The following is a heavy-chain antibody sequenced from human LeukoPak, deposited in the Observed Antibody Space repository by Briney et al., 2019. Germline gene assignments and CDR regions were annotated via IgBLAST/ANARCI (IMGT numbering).Heavy chain of an antibody. CDR1: GGSISSSSYY. CDR3: ARGRGSGYYYYAFDI. V-gene: IGHV4-39*07. D-gene: IGHD3-22*01. J-gene: IGHJ3*02. Sequence: SETLSLTCTVSGGSISSSSYYWGWIRQPPGKGLEWIGEINHSGSTNYNPSLKSRVTISVDTSKNQFSLKLSSVTAADTAVYYCARGRGSGYYYYAFDIWGQGTMVTVSS. CDR2: INHSGST.